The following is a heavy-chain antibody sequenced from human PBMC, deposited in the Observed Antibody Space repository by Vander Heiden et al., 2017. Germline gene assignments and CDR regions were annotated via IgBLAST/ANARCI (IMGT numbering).Heavy chain of an antibody. D-gene: IGHD1-26*01. V-gene: IGHV3-23*01. J-gene: IGHJ4*02. Sequence: EVQLLEFGGGLVQPGGSLRLSCATSGFTVRRHVMNWVRQAPGKGLEWVSAISGSGDSTYYADSVKGRFTISRDNSKNTLYLQMNSLRAEDTAVYYCAKQMWELTFEYWGQGTLVTVPS. CDR2: ISGSGDST. CDR3: AKQMWELTFEY. CDR1: GFTVRRHV.